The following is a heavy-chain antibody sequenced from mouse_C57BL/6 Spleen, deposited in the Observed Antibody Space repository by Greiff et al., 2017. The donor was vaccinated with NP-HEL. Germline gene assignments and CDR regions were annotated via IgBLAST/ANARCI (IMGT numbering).Heavy chain of an antibody. V-gene: IGHV1-42*01. CDR1: GYSFTGYY. CDR2: INPSTGGT. CDR3: ASGKPYSRYFDY. Sequence: LVESGPELVKPGASVKISCKASGYSFTGYYMNWVKQSPEKSLEWIGEINPSTGGTTYNQKFKAKATLTVDKSSSTAYMQLKSLTSEDSAVYYCASGKPYSRYFDYWGQGTTLTVSS. J-gene: IGHJ2*01. D-gene: IGHD2-5*01.